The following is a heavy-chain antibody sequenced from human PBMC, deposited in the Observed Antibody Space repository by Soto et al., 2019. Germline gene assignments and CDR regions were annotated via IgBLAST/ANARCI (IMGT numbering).Heavy chain of an antibody. CDR1: GGTFSSYA. J-gene: IGHJ6*02. CDR3: ARGRMDRSSWYGPRYGMDV. Sequence: QGQLVQSGAEVKKPGSSVKVSCKASGGTFSSYAISWVRQAPGQGLEWMGGIIPIFGTANYAQKFQGRVTITADESTSTAYRELSSLLSEDTDVYYCARGRMDRSSWYGPRYGMDVWGQGPTVSVSS. V-gene: IGHV1-69*01. CDR2: IIPIFGTA. D-gene: IGHD6-13*01.